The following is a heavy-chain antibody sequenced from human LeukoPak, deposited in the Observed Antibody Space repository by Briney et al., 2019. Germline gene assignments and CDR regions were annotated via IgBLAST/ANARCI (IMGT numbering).Heavy chain of an antibody. CDR1: GFTFSSYW. CDR2: IKKDGSEK. D-gene: IGHD3-9*01. J-gene: IGHJ4*02. Sequence: GGSLRLSCAASGFTFSSYWMSWVRQAPGKGLEWVANIKKDGSEKYYVDSVKGRFTISRDNAKNSLYLQMNSLRAEDTAVYYCARDILTGYYDHWGQGTLVTVSS. V-gene: IGHV3-7*01. CDR3: ARDILTGYYDH.